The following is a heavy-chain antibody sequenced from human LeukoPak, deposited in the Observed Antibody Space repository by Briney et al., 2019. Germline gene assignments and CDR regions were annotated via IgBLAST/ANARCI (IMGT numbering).Heavy chain of an antibody. CDR3: ARHWGGTAMWDFFDY. J-gene: IGHJ4*02. D-gene: IGHD5-18*01. V-gene: IGHV4-61*01. CDR2: IHYSGST. Sequence: PSETLSLTCTVSGGSVSSGSYYWSWIRQPPGKGLEWIGYIHYSGSTNYNPSLKSRVTISVDTSKNQFSLRLSSVTAADTAVYYCARHWGGTAMWDFFDYWGQGTLVTVSS. CDR1: GGSVSSGSYY.